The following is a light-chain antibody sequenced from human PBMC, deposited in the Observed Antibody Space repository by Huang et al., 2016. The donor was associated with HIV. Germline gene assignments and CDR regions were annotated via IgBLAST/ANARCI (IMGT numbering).Light chain of an antibody. V-gene: IGKV4-1*01. CDR2: WAS. CDR1: QSVLDNSNNKNC. CDR3: HQYYNTPYT. J-gene: IGKJ2*01. Sequence: DIVMTQSPDSLAVSLGERATINCKSSQSVLDNSNNKNCLAWFQQKPGQPPKLLIYWASSRESGVPDRCSGSVSGTDVTLTISSLQAEDVAVYYCHQYYNTPYTFGQGTKLEIK.